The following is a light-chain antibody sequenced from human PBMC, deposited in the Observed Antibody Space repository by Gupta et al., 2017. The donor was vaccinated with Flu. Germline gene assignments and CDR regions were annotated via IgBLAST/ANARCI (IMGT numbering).Light chain of an antibody. Sequence: DIQMTQSPSSLSASVGDRVTITCRASQSISSYLNWYQQKPGKAPKLLIYAASSLQSGVPSRFSGSGSGTDFTLTISSLQPEDFATYYCQQIYSTPPYTFGLGTKMEIK. CDR2: AAS. CDR1: QSISSY. J-gene: IGKJ2*01. CDR3: QQIYSTPPYT. V-gene: IGKV1-39*01.